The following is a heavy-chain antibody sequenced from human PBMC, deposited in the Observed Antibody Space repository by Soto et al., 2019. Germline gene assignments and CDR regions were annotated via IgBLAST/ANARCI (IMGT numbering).Heavy chain of an antibody. D-gene: IGHD1-26*01. J-gene: IGHJ6*02. CDR3: ARVSGSYFYGMDG. V-gene: IGHV4-4*02. CDR2: IYHSGST. CDR1: GGSISSSNW. Sequence: QVQLQESGPGLVKPSGTLSLTCAVSGGSISSSNWWSWVRQPPGKGLEWIGEIYHSGSTNYNPSLQRRVTLSLHKSKNHFALDLSSVTAADTAGYFCARVSGSYFYGMDGWGHGTTVTVSS.